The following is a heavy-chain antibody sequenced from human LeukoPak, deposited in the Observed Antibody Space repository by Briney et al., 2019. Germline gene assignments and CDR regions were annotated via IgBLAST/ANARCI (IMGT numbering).Heavy chain of an antibody. D-gene: IGHD2-2*01. V-gene: IGHV3-21*01. CDR2: ISSSSSYI. J-gene: IGHJ4*02. CDR3: ARGPGTSCCSPDY. CDR1: GFTFSRYR. Sequence: GGSLRLSCTASGFTFSRYRMNWVRQAPGKGLEWVSHISSSSSYIYYADSVKGRFTISRDDAKNSLYLQMNSLRAEDTAVYYCARGPGTSCCSPDYWGQGTLVTVSS.